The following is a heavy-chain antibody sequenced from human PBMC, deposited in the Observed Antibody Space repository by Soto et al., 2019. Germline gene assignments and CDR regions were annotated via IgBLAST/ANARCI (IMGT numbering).Heavy chain of an antibody. V-gene: IGHV3-21*01. J-gene: IGHJ5*02. Sequence: EVQLVESGGGLVKPGGSMRLSWAASGFTFGSYSMNYVRLAPTKGLEWVSSISSSSSYIYYADSVKGRFTIASDNAKNSLYLQMNRLRAEDTAVYYCAREQRGRGGATSCAPWGPGTLVTVSS. CDR1: GFTFGSYS. CDR2: ISSSSSYI. D-gene: IGHD1-26*01. CDR3: AREQRGRGGATSCAP.